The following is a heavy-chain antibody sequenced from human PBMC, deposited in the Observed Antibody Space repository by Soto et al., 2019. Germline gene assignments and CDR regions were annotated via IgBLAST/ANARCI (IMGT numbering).Heavy chain of an antibody. Sequence: PSETLSLTCTVSGGSVSSGSYYWSWIRQPPGKGLEWIGYIYYSGSTNYNPSLKSRVTISVDTSKNQFSLKLSSVTAADTAVYYCARHAVDMGYWQLVFDYWGQGTLVTVSS. CDR3: ARHAVDMGYWQLVFDY. J-gene: IGHJ4*02. D-gene: IGHD6-13*01. V-gene: IGHV4-61*01. CDR2: IYYSGST. CDR1: GGSVSSGSYY.